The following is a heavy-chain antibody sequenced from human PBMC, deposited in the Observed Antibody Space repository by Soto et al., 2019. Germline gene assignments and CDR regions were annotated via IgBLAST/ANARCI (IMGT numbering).Heavy chain of an antibody. V-gene: IGHV4-30-4*01. Sequence: TSETLSLTCTVSGGSISSGDYYWSWIRQPPGKGLEWIGYIYYSGSTYYNPSLKSRVTISVDTSKNQFSLKLSSVTAADTAVYYCAIENIVGILYGGMDGWGQGTTVTVSS. D-gene: IGHD2-8*01. J-gene: IGHJ6*02. CDR1: GGSISSGDYY. CDR3: AIENIVGILYGGMDG. CDR2: IYYSGST.